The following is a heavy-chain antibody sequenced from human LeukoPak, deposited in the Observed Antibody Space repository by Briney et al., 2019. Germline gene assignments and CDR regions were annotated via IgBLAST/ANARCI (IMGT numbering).Heavy chain of an antibody. J-gene: IGHJ4*02. CDR1: GGTFSSYA. Sequence: GASVKVSCKASGGTFSSYAISWVRQAPGQGLEWMGGIIPIFGTANYAQKLQGRVTMTTDTSTSTAYMELRSLRSDDTAVYYCAREGLRFLEWLSTPTDYWGQGTLVTVSS. CDR3: AREGLRFLEWLSTPTDY. D-gene: IGHD3-3*01. CDR2: IIPIFGTA. V-gene: IGHV1-69*05.